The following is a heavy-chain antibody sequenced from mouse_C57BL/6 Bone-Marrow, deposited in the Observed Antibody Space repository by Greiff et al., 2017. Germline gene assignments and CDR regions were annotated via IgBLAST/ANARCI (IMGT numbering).Heavy chain of an antibody. CDR1: GYNFNGYY. CDR2: IDPEDGDT. CDR3: ANFSYFGSLRMDY. D-gene: IGHD1-1*01. J-gene: IGHJ4*01. Sequence: EVQLQQPGAELVKPGASVKLSCKASGYNFNGYYMHWVKQRPEQGLEWIGRIDPEDGDTNYDPKFKGKATITADTSSNTAYLQLSSLTSEVTAVYYGANFSYFGSLRMDYWGQGTSVTVSS. V-gene: IGHV14-2*01.